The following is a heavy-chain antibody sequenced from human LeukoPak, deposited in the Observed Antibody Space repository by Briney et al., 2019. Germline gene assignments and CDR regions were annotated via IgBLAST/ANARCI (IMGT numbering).Heavy chain of an antibody. CDR3: AKDGSWGDYYFYFYIDV. D-gene: IGHD3-16*01. V-gene: IGHV3-23*01. CDR1: GFTFSNSA. J-gene: IGHJ6*03. CDR2: ISASGHYT. Sequence: PGGSLRLSCEASGFTFSNSAMSWVRQAPGKGLEWVSGISASGHYTYNADSAKGRFTISRDNSKNTMYLQMNSLRAEDTAIYYCAKDGSWGDYYFYFYIDVWGKGTTVTVSS.